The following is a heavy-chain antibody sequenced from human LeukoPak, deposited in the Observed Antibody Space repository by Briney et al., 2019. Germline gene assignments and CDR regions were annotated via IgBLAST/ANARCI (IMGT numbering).Heavy chain of an antibody. CDR2: IKSKTDGGTT. J-gene: IGHJ4*02. Sequence: GGSLRLFCEASGFDLSNAWMNWIRQAPGKGPEWVGRIKSKTDGGTTDYAAPVKGRFIISRDDSKNTLYLQMNSLSTEDTAVFYCATALSTVLTWGQGTLVTVSS. CDR3: ATALSTVLT. CDR1: GFDLSNAW. D-gene: IGHD4-17*01. V-gene: IGHV3-15*07.